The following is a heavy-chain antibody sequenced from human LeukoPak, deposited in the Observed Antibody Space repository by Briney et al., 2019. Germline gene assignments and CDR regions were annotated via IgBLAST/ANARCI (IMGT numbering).Heavy chain of an antibody. J-gene: IGHJ6*03. V-gene: IGHV4-39*07. Sequence: SETLSLTCSVSGASISISNYYWGWIRQPPGKGLEWIGSIYHSGSTYYNPSLKSRVTISVDTSKNQFSLKLSSVTAADTAVYYCASGRSADYYGSGSYYKSSLCYYYYMDVWGKGTTVTVSS. CDR3: ASGRSADYYGSGSYYKSSLCYYYYMDV. D-gene: IGHD3-10*01. CDR2: IYHSGST. CDR1: GASISISNYY.